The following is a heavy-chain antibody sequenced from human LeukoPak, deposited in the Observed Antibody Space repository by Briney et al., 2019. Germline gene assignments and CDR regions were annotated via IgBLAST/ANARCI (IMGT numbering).Heavy chain of an antibody. Sequence: PSETLSLTCTVSGGSISSYYWSWIRHPPGKGLEWIGYIYYSGSTNYNPSLKSRVTISVDTSKNQFSLKLSSVTAADTAVYYCARSKTFVAFDIWGQGTMVTVSS. J-gene: IGHJ3*02. CDR2: IYYSGST. CDR3: ARSKTFVAFDI. V-gene: IGHV4-59*08. CDR1: GGSISSYY.